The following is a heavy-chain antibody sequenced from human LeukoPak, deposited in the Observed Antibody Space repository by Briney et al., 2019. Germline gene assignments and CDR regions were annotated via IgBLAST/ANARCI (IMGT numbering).Heavy chain of an antibody. D-gene: IGHD6-19*01. V-gene: IGHV3-30-3*01. Sequence: GGSLRLSCAASGFTFSSYAMHWVRQAPGKGLEWVAVISYDGSNKYYADSVKGRFTISRDNSKNTLYLQMNSLRAEDTAVHYCARGYGSSGWFFAPFDYWGQGTLVTVSS. J-gene: IGHJ4*02. CDR1: GFTFSSYA. CDR2: ISYDGSNK. CDR3: ARGYGSSGWFFAPFDY.